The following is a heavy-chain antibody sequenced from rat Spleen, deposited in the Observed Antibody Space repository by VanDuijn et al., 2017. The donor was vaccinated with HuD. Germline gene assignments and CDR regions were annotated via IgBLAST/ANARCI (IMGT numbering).Heavy chain of an antibody. D-gene: IGHD1-1*01. CDR2: ISSGGGDT. J-gene: IGHJ2*01. Sequence: EVQLVESGGGLVQPGRSLKLSCAASGFTFSSFPMAWVRQAPKKGLEWVASISSGGGDTYYPDSVKGRFTISRANAKSTLSLQMDSLRFEDTATYYCATTPLYYSGDPYYFDYWGQGVMVTVSS. CDR1: GFTFSSFP. CDR3: ATTPLYYSGDPYYFDY. V-gene: IGHV5-25*01.